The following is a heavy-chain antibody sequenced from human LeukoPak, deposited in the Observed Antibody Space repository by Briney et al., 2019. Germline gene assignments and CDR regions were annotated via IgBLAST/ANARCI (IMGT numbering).Heavy chain of an antibody. CDR1: EFTLDDYG. CDR2: ISWNGGNT. Sequence: PGGSLRLSCAASEFTLDDYGMSWVRQAPGKGLECVSGISWNGGNTGYADSVKGRFTISRDNAKNSVYLQMNSLRVEDTALYYCARDGGKYYDFWSGYRPWGQGTMVIVSS. V-gene: IGHV3-20*04. J-gene: IGHJ3*01. D-gene: IGHD3-3*01. CDR3: ARDGGKYYDFWSGYRP.